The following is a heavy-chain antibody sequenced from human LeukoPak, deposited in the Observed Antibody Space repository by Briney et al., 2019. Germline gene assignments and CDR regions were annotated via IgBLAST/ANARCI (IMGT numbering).Heavy chain of an antibody. CDR3: ASRGA. CDR1: GFGLTSDF. CDR2: IFTGSLDRTT. J-gene: IGHJ5*02. V-gene: IGHV3-53*01. Sequence: GRSLRLSRAPSGFGLTSDFMTCVRHAPQKGLEWLSIIFTGSLDRTTAHADSVKGPFTISRANSTSTFYLEMESLRTEHTTTYCCASRGAWGAGTLVTVSS.